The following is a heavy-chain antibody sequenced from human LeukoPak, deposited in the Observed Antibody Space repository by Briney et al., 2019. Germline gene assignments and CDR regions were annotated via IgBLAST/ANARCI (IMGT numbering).Heavy chain of an antibody. J-gene: IGHJ4*02. CDR1: GFTFSDYA. V-gene: IGHV3-23*05. CDR3: ARSVPDYTRFDY. D-gene: IGHD4-11*01. Sequence: GGSLRLSCVASGFTFSDYAMNWVRQAPGKGLEWVSTFKTKYNQVYYAESVGGRFTISTDNSKNTVYLQMNSLRAEDTALYYCARSVPDYTRFDYWGQGALVTVSS. CDR2: FKTKYNQV.